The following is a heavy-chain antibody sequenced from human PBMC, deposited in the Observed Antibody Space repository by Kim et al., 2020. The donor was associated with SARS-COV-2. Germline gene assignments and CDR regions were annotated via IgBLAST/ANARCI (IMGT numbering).Heavy chain of an antibody. Sequence: QGRVTITADESTSTAYMELSSLRSEDTAVYYCARADYYDSSGPFSYGMDVWGQGTTVTVSS. CDR3: ARADYYDSSGPFSYGMDV. V-gene: IGHV1-69*01. J-gene: IGHJ6*02. D-gene: IGHD3-22*01.